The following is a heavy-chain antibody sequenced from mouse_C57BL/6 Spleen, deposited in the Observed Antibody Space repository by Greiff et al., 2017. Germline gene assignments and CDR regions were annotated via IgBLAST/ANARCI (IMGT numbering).Heavy chain of an antibody. J-gene: IGHJ2*01. CDR2: INPSSGYT. CDR3: ARGGLRRGFYFDY. CDR1: GYTFTSYW. V-gene: IGHV1-7*01. D-gene: IGHD2-4*01. Sequence: QVQLKQSGAELAKPGASVKLSCKASGYTFTSYWMHWVKQRPGQGLEWIGYINPSSGYTKYNQKFKDKATLTADKSSSTAYMQLSSLTYEDSAVYYCARGGLRRGFYFDYWGQGTTLTVSS.